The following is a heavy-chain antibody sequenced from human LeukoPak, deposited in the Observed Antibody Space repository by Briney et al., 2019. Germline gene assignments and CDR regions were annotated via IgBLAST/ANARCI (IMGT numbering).Heavy chain of an antibody. CDR1: YDSISSYY. Sequence: KTSETLSLTCTVAYDSISSYYWSWIRQPPGKGLEWIGYIHNSGSTMYNPSLKSRLAMSLDKSKNQFSLKLSSVTAADTAVYYCARDNFYYDSSGYVHYMDVWGKGTTVTVSS. V-gene: IGHV4-59*12. CDR3: ARDNFYYDSSGYVHYMDV. J-gene: IGHJ6*03. CDR2: IHNSGST. D-gene: IGHD3-22*01.